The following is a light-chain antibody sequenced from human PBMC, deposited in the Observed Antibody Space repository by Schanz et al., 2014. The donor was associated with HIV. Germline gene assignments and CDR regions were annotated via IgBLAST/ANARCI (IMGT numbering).Light chain of an antibody. CDR1: SSDVGSYNL. J-gene: IGLJ2*01. CDR2: EVS. CDR3: CSYAGSDNLGI. V-gene: IGLV2-23*02. Sequence: QSALTQPASVSGSPGQSITISCTGTSSDVGSYNLVSWYQQHPGKAPKLMIYEVSKRPSGVSNRFSGSKSGNTASLTISGLQAEDEADYYCCSYAGSDNLGIFGGGTKLTVL.